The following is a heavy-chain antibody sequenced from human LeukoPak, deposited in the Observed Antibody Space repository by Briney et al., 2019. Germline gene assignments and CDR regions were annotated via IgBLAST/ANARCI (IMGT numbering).Heavy chain of an antibody. D-gene: IGHD4-17*01. V-gene: IGHV4-59*01. CDR1: GGSISSYY. Sequence: PSETLSLTCTVSGGSISSYYWSWIRQPPGKGLEWIGYIYYSGSTNYNPSLKGRVTISVDTSKNQFSLKLSSVTAADTAVYYCARMRDYGDLYFDYWGQGTLVTVSS. CDR3: ARMRDYGDLYFDY. J-gene: IGHJ4*02. CDR2: IYYSGST.